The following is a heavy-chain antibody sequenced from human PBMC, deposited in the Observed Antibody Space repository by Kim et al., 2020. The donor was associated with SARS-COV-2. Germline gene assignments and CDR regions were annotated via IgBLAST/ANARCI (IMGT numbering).Heavy chain of an antibody. D-gene: IGHD3-16*02. CDR2: INTDTGSP. CDR3: ARVVWGGYRYIDS. V-gene: IGHV7-4-1*02. J-gene: IGHJ4*02. Sequence: ASVKVSCKASGYTFTNYAINWVRQAPGRGLEWMGWINTDTGSPTYAPDFTGRFVFSLDTSVSTAYLQLRSLEAEDTALYYCARVVWGGYRYIDSWGQGT. CDR1: GYTFTNYA.